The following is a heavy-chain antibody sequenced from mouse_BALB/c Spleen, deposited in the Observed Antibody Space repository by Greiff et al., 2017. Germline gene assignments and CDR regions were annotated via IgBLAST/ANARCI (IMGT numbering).Heavy chain of an antibody. CDR1: GFTFTDYY. V-gene: IGHV7-3*02. Sequence: EVMLVESGGGLVQPGGSLRLSCATSGFTFTDYYMSWVRQPPGKALEWLGFIRNKANGYTTEYSASVKGRFTISRDNSQSILYLQMNTLRAEDSATYYGARRAHYAMDYWGQGTSVTVSS. D-gene: IGHD1-3*01. J-gene: IGHJ4*01. CDR3: ARRAHYAMDY. CDR2: IRNKANGYTT.